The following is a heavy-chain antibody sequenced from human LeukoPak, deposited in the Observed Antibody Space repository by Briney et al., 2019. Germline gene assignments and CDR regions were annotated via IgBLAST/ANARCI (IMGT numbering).Heavy chain of an antibody. CDR1: GGSFSGYY. J-gene: IGHJ6*04. CDR2: INHSGST. D-gene: IGHD2-2*01. Sequence: SETLSLTCAVYGGSFSGYYWSWIRQPPGKGLEWIGEINHSGSTNYNPSLKSRVTISVDTSKNQFSLKLSSVTAADTAVYYCARSAAVVPAAMHYYYGMDVWGKGTTVTVSS. CDR3: ARSAAVVPAAMHYYYGMDV. V-gene: IGHV4-34*01.